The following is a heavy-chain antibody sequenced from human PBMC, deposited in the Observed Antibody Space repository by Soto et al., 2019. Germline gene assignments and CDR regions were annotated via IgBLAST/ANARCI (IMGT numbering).Heavy chain of an antibody. CDR2: IWYDGSNK. D-gene: IGHD6-19*01. V-gene: IGHV3-33*01. CDR3: ASSGWTDYYYYGMDV. Sequence: GGSLRLSCAASGFTFSSYGMHWVRQAPGKGLEWVAVIWYDGSNKYYADSVKGRFTISRDNSKNTLYLQMNSLRAEDTAVYYCASSGWTDYYYYGMDVWGHGTTVTVSS. CDR1: GFTFSSYG. J-gene: IGHJ6*02.